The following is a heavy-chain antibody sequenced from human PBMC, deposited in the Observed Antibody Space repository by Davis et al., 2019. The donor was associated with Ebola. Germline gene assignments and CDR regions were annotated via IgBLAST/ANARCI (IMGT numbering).Heavy chain of an antibody. Sequence: PGGSLRLSCAASGLTFSSYAISWVRQAPGKGLEWVSYIGTSTSTIYYADSVKGRFTISRDNAKNSLYLQMNSLRDEDTAVYYCARDQGSSWSYYFDYWGQGTLVTVSS. J-gene: IGHJ4*02. V-gene: IGHV3-48*02. CDR1: GLTFSSYA. D-gene: IGHD6-13*01. CDR2: IGTSTSTI. CDR3: ARDQGSSWSYYFDY.